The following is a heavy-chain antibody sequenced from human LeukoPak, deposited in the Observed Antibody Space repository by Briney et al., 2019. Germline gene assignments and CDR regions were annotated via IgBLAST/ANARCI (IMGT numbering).Heavy chain of an antibody. D-gene: IGHD2-2*01. J-gene: IGHJ4*02. CDR1: GFTFSSYG. Sequence: GGSLRLSCAASGFTFSSYGMHWVRQAPGKGLEWVAVISYDGSNKDYGDSVKGRFTISRDNSKNTVSLQVNSLRAEDTAAYYCAKGGYCSATRCYVGKGMDDWGQGTLVTVSS. CDR3: AKGGYCSATRCYVGKGMDD. V-gene: IGHV3-30*18. CDR2: ISYDGSNK.